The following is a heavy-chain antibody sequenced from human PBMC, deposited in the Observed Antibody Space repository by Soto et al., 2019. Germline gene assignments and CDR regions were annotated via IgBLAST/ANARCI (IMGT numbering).Heavy chain of an antibody. CDR3: ARDSEVTSSYYYYGMDV. D-gene: IGHD3-10*01. CDR2: IWYDGSNK. Sequence: QVQLVESGGGVVQPGRSLRLSCAASGFTFSSYGMHWVRQAPGKGLEWVAVIWYDGSNKYYADSVKGRFTISRDNSKNTLYLQMNSLRAEDTAVYYCARDSEVTSSYYYYGMDVWGQGTTVTVSS. CDR1: GFTFSSYG. V-gene: IGHV3-33*01. J-gene: IGHJ6*02.